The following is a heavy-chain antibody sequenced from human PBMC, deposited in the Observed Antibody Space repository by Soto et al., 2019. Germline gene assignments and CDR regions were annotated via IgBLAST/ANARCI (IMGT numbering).Heavy chain of an antibody. CDR1: GGSISSYY. J-gene: IGHJ4*02. V-gene: IGHV4-4*07. D-gene: IGHD2-8*01. CDR2: IYTSGST. Sequence: SETLSLTCTVSGGSISSYYWSWIRQPAGKGLEWIGRIYTSGSTNYNPSLKSQVTMSVDTSKNQFSLKLSSVTAADTAVYYCARGGYCTNGVCRTVYYFDYWGQGTLVTVSS. CDR3: ARGGYCTNGVCRTVYYFDY.